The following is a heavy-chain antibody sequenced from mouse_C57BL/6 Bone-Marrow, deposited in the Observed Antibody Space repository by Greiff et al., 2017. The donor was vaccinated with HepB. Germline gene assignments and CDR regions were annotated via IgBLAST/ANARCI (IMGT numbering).Heavy chain of an antibody. Sequence: QVQLQQSGPELVKPGASVKISCKASGYAFSSSWMNWVQQRPGKGLEWIGRIYPGDGDTNYNGKFKGKATLTADKSSSTAYMQLSSLTSEDSAVYFCARSQYYYGSSPYDYWGQGTTLTVSS. V-gene: IGHV1-82*01. CDR2: IYPGDGDT. CDR1: GYAFSSSW. D-gene: IGHD1-1*01. CDR3: ARSQYYYGSSPYDY. J-gene: IGHJ2*01.